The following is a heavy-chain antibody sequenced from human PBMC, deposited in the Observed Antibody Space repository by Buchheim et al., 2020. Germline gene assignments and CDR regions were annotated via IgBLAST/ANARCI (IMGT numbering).Heavy chain of an antibody. V-gene: IGHV1-8*01. CDR3: ARSYNVAPRWLPRTRGRFDY. Sequence: QVQLVQSGAEVKKPGASVKVSCKASGYTFTSYDINWVRQATGQGLEWMGWMNPNSGNTGYAQKFQGRVTMTRNTSISTAYMELSSLRSEETAVYYCARSYNVAPRWLPRTRGRFDYWGQGTL. D-gene: IGHD5-24*01. CDR1: GYTFTSYD. CDR2: MNPNSGNT. J-gene: IGHJ4*02.